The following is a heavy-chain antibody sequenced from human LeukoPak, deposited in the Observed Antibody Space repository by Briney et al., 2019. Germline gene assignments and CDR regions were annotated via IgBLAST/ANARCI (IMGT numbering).Heavy chain of an antibody. Sequence: GGSLRLSCATSGFTFSAYSMNWVRQAPGKGLEWVSSISGSSIYINYADSVKGRFTISSDNAKNSLYLQMNSLRAEDTAVYYCASRGGSYYSIFDYWGQGTLVTVSS. D-gene: IGHD1-26*01. J-gene: IGHJ4*02. CDR3: ASRGGSYYSIFDY. V-gene: IGHV3-21*01. CDR1: GFTFSAYS. CDR2: ISGSSIYI.